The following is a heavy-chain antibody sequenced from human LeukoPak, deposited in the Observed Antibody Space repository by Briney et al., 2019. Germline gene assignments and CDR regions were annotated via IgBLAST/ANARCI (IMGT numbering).Heavy chain of an antibody. J-gene: IGHJ5*02. V-gene: IGHV4-39*07. CDR2: IYYSGST. Sequence: SETLSFTCTVSGGSISSSSYYWGWIRQPPGKGLEWIGSIYYSGSTYYNPSLKSRVTISIDTSRKQFSLKLSSVTAADTAVYYCAALWVGATRWFDPWGQGTLVTVSS. CDR1: GGSISSSSYY. CDR3: AALWVGATRWFDP. D-gene: IGHD1-26*01.